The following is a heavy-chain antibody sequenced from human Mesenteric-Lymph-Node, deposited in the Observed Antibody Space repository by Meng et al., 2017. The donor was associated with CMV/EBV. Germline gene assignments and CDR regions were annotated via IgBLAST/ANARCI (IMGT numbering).Heavy chain of an antibody. CDR3: ARDLVPAAMYHYYYYGMDV. J-gene: IGHJ6*02. D-gene: IGHD2-2*01. V-gene: IGHV3-7*01. CDR2: IKQDGSEK. CDR1: GFTFSSYW. Sequence: GESLKISCAASGFTFSSYWMSWVRQAPGKGLEWVANIKQDGSEKYYVDSVKGRFTISRDNAKNSLYLQMNSLRAEDTAVYYCARDLVPAAMYHYYYYGMDVWGQGTTVTVSS.